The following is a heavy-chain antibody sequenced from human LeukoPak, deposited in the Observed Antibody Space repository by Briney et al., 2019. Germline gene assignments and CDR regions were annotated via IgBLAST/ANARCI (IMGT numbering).Heavy chain of an antibody. Sequence: GGSLRLSRATSGFTFSSHSMDGVREAPGKGLECVASITSDRVYIYYAESVKGRFTISKDNAKNSLPPQMHSMRAEDTAVYYCARPPYSSSWPFDYWGQRTLVTVSS. D-gene: IGHD6-13*01. J-gene: IGHJ4*02. V-gene: IGHV3-21*01. CDR2: ITSDRVYI. CDR3: ARPPYSSSWPFDY. CDR1: GFTFSSHS.